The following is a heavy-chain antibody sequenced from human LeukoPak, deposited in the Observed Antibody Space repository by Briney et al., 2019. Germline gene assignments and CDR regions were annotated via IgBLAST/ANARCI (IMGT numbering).Heavy chain of an antibody. CDR3: ARDLGITMIVVVYPAAFDI. J-gene: IGHJ3*02. D-gene: IGHD3-22*01. Sequence: GGSLRLSCAASGFTFSSYWMSWVRQAPGKGLEWVANIKQDGSEKYYVDSVKGRFTISRDNAKNSLYLQMNSLRAEDTAVYYCARDLGITMIVVVYPAAFDIWGQGTMVTVSS. CDR1: GFTFSSYW. CDR2: IKQDGSEK. V-gene: IGHV3-7*01.